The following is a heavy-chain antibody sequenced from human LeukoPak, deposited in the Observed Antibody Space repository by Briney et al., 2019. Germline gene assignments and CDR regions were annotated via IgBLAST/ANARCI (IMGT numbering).Heavy chain of an antibody. J-gene: IGHJ4*02. CDR2: IYTSGST. D-gene: IGHD3-22*01. Sequence: SETLSLTCTVSGGSISSYYWGCIRQPAGKGLEWIGGIYTSGSTNYNPSLKSRVTMSVDTSKNQFSLKLSSVTAADTAVYYCARWGFYDSSGYLAYWGQGTLVTVSS. CDR1: GGSISSYY. V-gene: IGHV4-4*07. CDR3: ARWGFYDSSGYLAY.